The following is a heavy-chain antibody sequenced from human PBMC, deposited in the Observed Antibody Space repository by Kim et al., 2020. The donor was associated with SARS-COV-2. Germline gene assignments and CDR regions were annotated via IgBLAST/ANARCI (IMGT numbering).Heavy chain of an antibody. D-gene: IGHD2-2*01. J-gene: IGHJ6*02. CDR3: ARDGDYQQGYYYGMDV. Sequence: GGSLRLSCAASGFTFSSYSMNWVRQAPGKGLEWVSSISSSSSYIYYADSVKGRFTISRDNAKNSLYLQMNSLRAEDTAVYYCARDGDYQQGYYYGMDVWGQGTTVTVSS. V-gene: IGHV3-21*01. CDR2: ISSSSSYI. CDR1: GFTFSSYS.